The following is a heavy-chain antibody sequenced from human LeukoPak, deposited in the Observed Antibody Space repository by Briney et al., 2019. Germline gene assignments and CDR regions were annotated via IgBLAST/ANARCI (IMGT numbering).Heavy chain of an antibody. Sequence: SETLSLTCTVSGYSISSGYYWGWIRQPPGKGLEWIGSIYHSGSTYYNPSLKSRVTISVDTSKNQFSLKLSSVTAADTAVYYCARAGDCSSTSCCSWFDPWGQGTLVTVSS. CDR1: GYSISSGYY. V-gene: IGHV4-38-2*02. D-gene: IGHD2-2*01. CDR3: ARAGDCSSTSCCSWFDP. J-gene: IGHJ5*02. CDR2: IYHSGST.